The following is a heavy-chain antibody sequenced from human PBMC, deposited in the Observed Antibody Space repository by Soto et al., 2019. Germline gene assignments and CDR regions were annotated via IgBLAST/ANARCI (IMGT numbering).Heavy chain of an antibody. CDR1: GLTFTSYA. Sequence: EVQLLESGGGLVQPGGSLRLSCVASGLTFTSYAMSWVRQAPGKGLEWVSTISASGGNTNFADSVKGRFTISRDNSMNTLYLQMNSLRAEDTAVYYCASDPGGSFDNWGQGTLVTVSS. J-gene: IGHJ4*02. V-gene: IGHV3-23*01. D-gene: IGHD5-12*01. CDR2: ISASGGNT. CDR3: ASDPGGSFDN.